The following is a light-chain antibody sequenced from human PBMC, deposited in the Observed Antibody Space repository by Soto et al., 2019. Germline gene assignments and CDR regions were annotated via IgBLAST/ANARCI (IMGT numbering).Light chain of an antibody. V-gene: IGLV2-23*01. Sequence: QSVLTQPASVSGSPGESITISCTGTSSDVGTYNPVTWYQQHPGRVPKLILYEGNKRPSGVSSRFSASKSGNTASLTISGLQAEDEADYFCCSYAPSRTLLFGGGTKVTVL. CDR3: CSYAPSRTLL. J-gene: IGLJ2*01. CDR1: SSDVGTYNP. CDR2: EGN.